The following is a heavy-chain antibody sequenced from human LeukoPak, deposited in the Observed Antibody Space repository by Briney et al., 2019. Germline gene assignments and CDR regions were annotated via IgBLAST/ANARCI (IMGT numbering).Heavy chain of an antibody. CDR1: GFTFSSYS. V-gene: IGHV3-48*01. CDR2: IGSSSSSI. J-gene: IGHJ3*02. Sequence: GESLRLSRAASGFTFSSYSMNWVRQAPGKGLEWVSYIGSSSSSIYYADSVKGRFTISRDNSKNTLYLQMNSLRAEDTAVYYCARGVGYCSGGSCYDAFDIWGQGTMVTVSS. D-gene: IGHD2-15*01. CDR3: ARGVGYCSGGSCYDAFDI.